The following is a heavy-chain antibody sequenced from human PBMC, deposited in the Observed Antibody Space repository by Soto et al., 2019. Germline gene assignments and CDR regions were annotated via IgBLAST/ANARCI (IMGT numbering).Heavy chain of an antibody. CDR1: GFTFSSYA. D-gene: IGHD4-17*01. J-gene: IGHJ3*01. V-gene: IGHV3-23*01. CDR2: ISDAAGSA. Sequence: GSLRLCCVASGFTFSSYAMSWVRQVPGKGLEWVSTISDAAGSAYYVDSVKGRFTISRDNSKKTLYLQMNSLRAEDSAVYYCARPYGGKIGDAPDLWGPGTMVTVSS. CDR3: ARPYGGKIGDAPDL.